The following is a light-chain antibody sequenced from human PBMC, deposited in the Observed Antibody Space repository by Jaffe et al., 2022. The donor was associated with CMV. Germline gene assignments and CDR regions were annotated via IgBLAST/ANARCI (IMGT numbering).Light chain of an antibody. V-gene: IGKV1-12*01. CDR1: QDIGNW. CDR3: QQTNNFPPWT. CDR2: AAS. J-gene: IGKJ1*01. Sequence: DIQMTQSPSSMSASVGDRVTITCRASQDIGNWLAWYQQKPGRPPKLLISAASNLQTGVPPRFSGSGSGTDFTLTIISLQPEDFATYYCQQTNNFPPWTFGQGTKVEIK.